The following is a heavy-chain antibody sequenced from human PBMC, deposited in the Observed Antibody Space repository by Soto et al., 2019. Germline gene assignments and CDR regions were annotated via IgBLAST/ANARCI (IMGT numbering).Heavy chain of an antibody. CDR2: ISGSGGST. CDR1: GFTFSSHD. J-gene: IGHJ4*02. Sequence: EVQVLESGGDLVHPGGSLRLSCAASGFTFSSHDMSWVRQAPGKGLEWVSTISGSGGSTYYADSVKGRSTISRDNSKNTLFLQVNSLRAEDTATYYSVMGGCSGASCYVNEDRGYFDYWGQGTVVTVAA. CDR3: VMGGCSGASCYVNEDRGYFDY. D-gene: IGHD2-15*01. V-gene: IGHV3-23*01.